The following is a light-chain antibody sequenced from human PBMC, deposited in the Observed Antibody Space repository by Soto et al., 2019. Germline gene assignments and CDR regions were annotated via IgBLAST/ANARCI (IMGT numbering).Light chain of an antibody. CDR2: TNN. CDR1: SSNIGSNT. V-gene: IGLV1-44*01. Sequence: QSVLTQPPSASGTPGQRVTISCSGSSSNIGSNTVNWYQQLPGTAPKLFIYTNNQRPSGVPDRFSGSKSGTSASLAISGLQSEDEADYYCATCDDSLNGRVFGGGNKLTVL. J-gene: IGLJ1*01. CDR3: ATCDDSLNGRV.